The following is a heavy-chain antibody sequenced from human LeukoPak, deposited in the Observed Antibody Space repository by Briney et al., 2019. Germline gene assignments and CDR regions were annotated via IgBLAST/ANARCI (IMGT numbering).Heavy chain of an antibody. CDR2: ISSSSSYI. D-gene: IGHD5-24*01. CDR3: ARENLRDGYNSDYFQH. Sequence: GGSLRLSCAASGFTFSSYSMNWVRPAPGKGLEWVSSISSSSSYIYYADSVKGRFTISRDNAKNSLYLQMNSLRAEDTAVYYYARENLRDGYNSDYFQHWGQGTLVTVSS. J-gene: IGHJ1*01. V-gene: IGHV3-21*01. CDR1: GFTFSSYS.